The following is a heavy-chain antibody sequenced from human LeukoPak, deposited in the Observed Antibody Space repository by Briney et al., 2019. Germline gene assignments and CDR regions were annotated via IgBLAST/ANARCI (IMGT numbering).Heavy chain of an antibody. Sequence: SETLSLTCTVSGGSISSYYWSWIRQPPGEGLEWIGYIYYSGSTNYNPSLKSRVTISVDTSKNQFSLKLSSVTAADTAVYYCARVSAAGTLKTHDYWGQGTLVTVSS. CDR3: ARVSAAGTLKTHDY. J-gene: IGHJ4*02. CDR2: IYYSGST. V-gene: IGHV4-59*08. CDR1: GGSISSYY. D-gene: IGHD6-13*01.